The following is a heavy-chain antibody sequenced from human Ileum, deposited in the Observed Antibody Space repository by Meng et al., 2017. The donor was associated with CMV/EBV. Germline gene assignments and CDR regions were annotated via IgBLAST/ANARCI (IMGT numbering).Heavy chain of an antibody. Sequence: AATGFARSTDGMDWDRRAKGRGLEWEEVIRYDITSKDYADSVKGRFTISRDNSKNTLFLQMKSLRAEDTAVYYCAKGDITGTLDPWGQGTLVTVSS. J-gene: IGHJ5*02. CDR1: GFARSTDG. CDR3: AKGDITGTLDP. V-gene: IGHV3-30*02. CDR2: IRYDITSK. D-gene: IGHD1-7*01.